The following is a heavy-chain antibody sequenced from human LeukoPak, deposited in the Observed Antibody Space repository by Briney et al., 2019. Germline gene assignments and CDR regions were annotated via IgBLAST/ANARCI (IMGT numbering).Heavy chain of an antibody. Sequence: PGDSLRLSCAASGLTFSNYAMIWVRQAPGKGLEWVSGIPDSGGVSYYAASVKSRFTISRDNSKNTLYLQMSSLRAEDTAVYDCAMGSGPNHYNWFDPWGQGTLVTVSS. J-gene: IGHJ5*02. CDR2: IPDSGGVS. CDR3: AMGSGPNHYNWFDP. D-gene: IGHD3-10*01. CDR1: GLTFSNYA. V-gene: IGHV3-23*01.